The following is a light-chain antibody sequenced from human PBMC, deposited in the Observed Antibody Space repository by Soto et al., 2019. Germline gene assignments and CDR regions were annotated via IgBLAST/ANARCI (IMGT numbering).Light chain of an antibody. CDR3: QQYASSPLLT. J-gene: IGKJ4*01. CDR2: GTS. V-gene: IGKV3-20*01. Sequence: EIVLTQSPGTLSLSPWETATLSCRASQTIGSTYSAWYQHKPGQAPRLLIFGTSSRATGIPDRFSGSGSGTDFTLSISRLEPEDFAVYYCQQYASSPLLTFGGGTKVDIK. CDR1: QTIGSTY.